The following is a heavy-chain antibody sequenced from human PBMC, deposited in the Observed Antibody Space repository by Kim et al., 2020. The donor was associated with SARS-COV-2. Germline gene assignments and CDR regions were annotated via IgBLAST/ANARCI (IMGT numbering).Heavy chain of an antibody. J-gene: IGHJ4*02. CDR1: GGSISSSSYY. CDR3: ARENYSGYDSALVSVTATFYFDY. Sequence: SETLSLTCTVSGGSISSSSYYWGWIRQPPGKGLEWIGSIYYSGSTYYNPSLKSRVTISVDTSKNQFSLKLSSVTAADTAVYYCARENYSGYDSALVSVTATFYFDYWGQGTLVTVSS. V-gene: IGHV4-39*07. D-gene: IGHD5-12*01. CDR2: IYYSGST.